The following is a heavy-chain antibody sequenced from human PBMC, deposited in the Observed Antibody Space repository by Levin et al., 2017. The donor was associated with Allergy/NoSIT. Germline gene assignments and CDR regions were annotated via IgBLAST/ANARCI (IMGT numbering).Heavy chain of an antibody. V-gene: IGHV3-30*18. J-gene: IGHJ3*02. CDR1: GFTFSSYG. D-gene: IGHD2-15*01. Sequence: PGESLKISCAASGFTFSSYGMHWVRQAPGKGLEWVAVISYDGSNKYYADSVKGRFTISRDNSKNTLYLQMNSLRAEDTAVYYCAKPWAYCSGGSCYTGSWAFDIWGQGTMVTVSS. CDR2: ISYDGSNK. CDR3: AKPWAYCSGGSCYTGSWAFDI.